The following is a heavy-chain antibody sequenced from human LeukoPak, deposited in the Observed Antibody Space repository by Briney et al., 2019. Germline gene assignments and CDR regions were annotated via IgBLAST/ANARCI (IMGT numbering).Heavy chain of an antibody. Sequence: GGSLRLSCAASGFTFSSHGMNWVRQAPGKGLEWVSGISGSGVITYYADSVKGRFTISRDNAKNSLYLQMNSLRAEDTAVYYCARGTLNIPGEHGAFDYWGQGTLVTVSS. CDR1: GFTFSSHG. J-gene: IGHJ4*02. D-gene: IGHD1-14*01. CDR2: ISGSGVIT. CDR3: ARGTLNIPGEHGAFDY. V-gene: IGHV3-23*01.